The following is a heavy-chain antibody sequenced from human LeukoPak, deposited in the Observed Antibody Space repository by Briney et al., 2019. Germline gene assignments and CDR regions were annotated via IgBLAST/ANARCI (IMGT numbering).Heavy chain of an antibody. CDR1: GFDFTTYA. CDR3: ARGSVPVVAMNAFHI. Sequence: GGTLRLSCAAPGFDFTTYAMTWVRQAPGKGLEWVSVISGSGGSTDYADSVKGRFTISRDNSRNTLSLQMNSLRAEDTAVYYCARGSVPVVAMNAFHIWGQGTMVTVSS. J-gene: IGHJ3*02. V-gene: IGHV3-23*01. D-gene: IGHD2-8*02. CDR2: ISGSGGST.